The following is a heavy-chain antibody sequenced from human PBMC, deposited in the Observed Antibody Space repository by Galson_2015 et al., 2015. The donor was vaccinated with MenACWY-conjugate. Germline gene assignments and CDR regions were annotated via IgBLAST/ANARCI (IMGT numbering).Heavy chain of an antibody. Sequence: SLRLSCAVSGSTVSSSYMTWVRQAPGKGLEWVSVIYSDGSTYNADSVKGRFTISRDNSKNTVFLQMTSLRAEDTAMYYCARDSRATTVWGLNKRKTIDYYYGMDVWGQGTTVIVSS. V-gene: IGHV3-53*01. J-gene: IGHJ6*02. CDR3: ARDSRATTVWGLNKRKTIDYYYGMDV. D-gene: IGHD3-10*01. CDR1: GSTVSSSY. CDR2: IYSDGST.